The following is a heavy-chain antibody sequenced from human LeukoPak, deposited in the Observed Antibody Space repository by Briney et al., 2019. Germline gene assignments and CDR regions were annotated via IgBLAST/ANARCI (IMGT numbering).Heavy chain of an antibody. CDR3: ARGGDRSFDY. CDR1: GVSISSNLW. V-gene: IGHV4-4*02. CDR2: IHHSGSI. Sequence: SGTLSLTCAVSGVSISSNLWWTWVRQPPGKGLEWIAEIHHSGSINYNPSLKSRVTISVDKAKNQFSLNLNSVTAADTAVYYCARGGDRSFDYWGQGTLVTVPS. D-gene: IGHD3-10*01. J-gene: IGHJ4*02.